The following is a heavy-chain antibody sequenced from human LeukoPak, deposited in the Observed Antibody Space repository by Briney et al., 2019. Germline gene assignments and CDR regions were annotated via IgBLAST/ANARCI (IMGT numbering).Heavy chain of an antibody. D-gene: IGHD6-13*01. V-gene: IGHV4-59*12. Sequence: SETLSLTCTVSGGSINYYYWSWIRQPPGKGLEWIGYIYYTGSTSYNPSLKSRVTISVDTSKNQFSLKLSSVTAADTAVYYCARGGYSSSWSHVHYYYYMDVWGKGTTVTVSS. CDR3: ARGGYSSSWSHVHYYYYMDV. J-gene: IGHJ6*03. CDR1: GGSINYYY. CDR2: IYYTGST.